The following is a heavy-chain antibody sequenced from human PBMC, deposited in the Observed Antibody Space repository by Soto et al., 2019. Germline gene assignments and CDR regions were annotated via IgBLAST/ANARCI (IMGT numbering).Heavy chain of an antibody. Sequence: SETLSLTCTVSGGSISGYYWSWIRQPPGKGLEWIGYIYYSGSSNYSPSLKSRVTMSVETSKNQFSLKLSSVTAADTAVYYCARQGRYGDYYFDHWGQGTPVTVSS. J-gene: IGHJ4*02. CDR2: IYYSGSS. D-gene: IGHD4-17*01. V-gene: IGHV4-59*08. CDR1: GGSISGYY. CDR3: ARQGRYGDYYFDH.